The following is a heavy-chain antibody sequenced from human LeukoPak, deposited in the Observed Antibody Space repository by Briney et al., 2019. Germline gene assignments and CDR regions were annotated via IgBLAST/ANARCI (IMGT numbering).Heavy chain of an antibody. D-gene: IGHD2-15*01. V-gene: IGHV3-7*01. CDR3: ARDTGCSGGSCYSFYDY. CDR2: IKEDGSGK. J-gene: IGHJ4*02. CDR1: GLTFRSYW. Sequence: PEGSLRLSCAASGLTFRSYWMTWVRQAPGKGLEWVANIKEDGSGKYYVDSVKGRFTISRDNAKNSLYLQMNSLRAEDTAVYYCARDTGCSGGSCYSFYDYWGQGTLVTVSS.